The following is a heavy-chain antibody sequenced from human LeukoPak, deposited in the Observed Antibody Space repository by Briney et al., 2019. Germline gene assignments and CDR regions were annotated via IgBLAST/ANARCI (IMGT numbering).Heavy chain of an antibody. CDR2: IYYSGST. D-gene: IGHD1-26*01. V-gene: IGHV4-39*02. Sequence: SETLSLTCTVSGGSISSSSYCWGWIRQPPGKGLEWIGSIYYSGSTYYNPSLKSRVTISVDTSKNQFSLKLSSVTAADTAVYYCARDREDFQEFDPWGQGTLVTVSS. CDR3: ARDREDFQEFDP. J-gene: IGHJ5*02. CDR1: GGSISSSSYC.